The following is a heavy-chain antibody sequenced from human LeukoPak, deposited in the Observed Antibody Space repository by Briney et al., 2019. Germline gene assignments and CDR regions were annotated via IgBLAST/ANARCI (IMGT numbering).Heavy chain of an antibody. V-gene: IGHV3-33*06. CDR2: IWYDGSNK. Sequence: AGESLTLSCVASGFTFSSYAMNWVRQASGKGLEWVAVIWYDGSNKYYADSVKGRFTISRDNSKNTLYLQMNSLRAEDTAVYYCAKTYSSGWLTAFDIWGQGTMVTVSS. CDR1: GFTFSSYA. J-gene: IGHJ3*02. D-gene: IGHD6-19*01. CDR3: AKTYSSGWLTAFDI.